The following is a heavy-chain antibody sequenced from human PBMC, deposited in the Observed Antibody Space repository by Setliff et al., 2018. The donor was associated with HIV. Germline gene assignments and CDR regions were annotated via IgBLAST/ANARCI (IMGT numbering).Heavy chain of an antibody. V-gene: IGHV4-59*11. CDR2: VYHSGTGTI. Sequence: LSLTCTVSGGSISSHYWSWIRQSPGNGLEWIGYVYHSGTGTIRYNPSLKSRVTISVDTSKSQFSLKPNSMTAADTAVYYCARGGYYYDPGSSFDSWGQGTLVTVSS. J-gene: IGHJ4*02. D-gene: IGHD3-10*01. CDR1: GGSISSHY. CDR3: ARGGYYYDPGSSFDS.